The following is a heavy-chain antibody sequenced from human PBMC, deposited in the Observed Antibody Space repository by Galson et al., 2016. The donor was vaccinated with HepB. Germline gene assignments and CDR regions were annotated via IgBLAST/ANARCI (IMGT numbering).Heavy chain of an antibody. Sequence: SLRLSCAVSGFNFINYAMCWVRQAPGKGLEWVANIEQDGSEINYADSVKGRFTISRDNAKNSAFLQMNSLRGEDTAVYYCVGGIGWLPDYWGQGTLVTVSS. J-gene: IGHJ4*02. CDR1: GFNFINYA. D-gene: IGHD6-19*01. V-gene: IGHV3-7*02. CDR3: VGGIGWLPDY. CDR2: IEQDGSEI.